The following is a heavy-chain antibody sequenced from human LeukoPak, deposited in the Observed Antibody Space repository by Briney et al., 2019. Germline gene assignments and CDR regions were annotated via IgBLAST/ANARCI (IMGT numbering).Heavy chain of an antibody. CDR1: GFTFSSYA. CDR3: AKSAYYYDSSGYYPDY. D-gene: IGHD3-22*01. J-gene: IGHJ4*02. Sequence: GGSLRLSCAASGFTFSSYAMSWVRQAPGKGLECVSAISGSGGSTYYADSVKGRFTISRDNSKNTLYLQMNSLRAEDTAVYYCAKSAYYYDSSGYYPDYWGQGTLVTVSS. V-gene: IGHV3-23*01. CDR2: ISGSGGST.